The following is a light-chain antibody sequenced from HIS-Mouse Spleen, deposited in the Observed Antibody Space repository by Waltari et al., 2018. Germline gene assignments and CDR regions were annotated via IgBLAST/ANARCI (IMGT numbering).Light chain of an antibody. CDR2: WAS. CDR3: QQYYSTPYT. V-gene: IGKV4-1*01. CDR1: QSVLYSSNNKNY. J-gene: IGKJ2*01. Sequence: DIMMTQSPDSLAVSLGERATINCKSSQSVLYSSNNKNYLAWYQQKPGQPPKLLIYWASTRESGFPDRFSGSGSGTDFTLTISSLQAEDVAVYYCQQYYSTPYTFGQGTKLEIK.